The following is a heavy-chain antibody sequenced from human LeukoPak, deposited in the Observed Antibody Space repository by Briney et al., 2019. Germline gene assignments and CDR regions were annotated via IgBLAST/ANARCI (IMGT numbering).Heavy chain of an antibody. Sequence: GGSLRLSCAASGFTFSDYSMNWVRQAPGMGLELGSCISSRGSYIYYADSVKGRFTISRDSAKNSLYLQMNSLRADDTAVYYCARTLTASSNYYMDVWGKGTTVTVSS. CDR2: ISSRGSYI. V-gene: IGHV3-21*01. CDR3: ARTLTASSNYYMDV. CDR1: GFTFSDYS. J-gene: IGHJ6*03.